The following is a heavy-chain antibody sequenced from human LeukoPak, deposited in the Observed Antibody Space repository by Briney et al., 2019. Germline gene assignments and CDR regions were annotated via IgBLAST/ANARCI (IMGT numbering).Heavy chain of an antibody. D-gene: IGHD6-19*01. CDR3: ARGPLRYSSGWYQPPYYFDY. J-gene: IGHJ4*02. CDR1: GGSFSGYY. V-gene: IGHV4-34*01. Sequence: PSETLSLTCAVYGGSFSGYYWSWIRQPPGKGLEWIGEINHSGSTNYNPSLQSRVTISVDTSKNQFSLKLSSVTAADTAVYYCARGPLRYSSGWYQPPYYFDYWGQGTLVTVSS. CDR2: INHSGST.